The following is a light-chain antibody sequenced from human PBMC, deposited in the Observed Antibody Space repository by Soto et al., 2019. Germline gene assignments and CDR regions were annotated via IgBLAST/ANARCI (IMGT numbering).Light chain of an antibody. J-gene: IGLJ1*01. V-gene: IGLV2-23*01. CDR3: CSFATGGTSGYV. CDR2: EGT. Sequence: QSALTQPASVSGSPGQSITISCTGTSSDVGSYSLVSWYQQHPGKAPKLMIYEGTKRPSGVSNRFSGSKSGHTASLTIAGLQAEDEADYYCCSFATGGTSGYVFGSGTKVTVL. CDR1: SSDVGSYSL.